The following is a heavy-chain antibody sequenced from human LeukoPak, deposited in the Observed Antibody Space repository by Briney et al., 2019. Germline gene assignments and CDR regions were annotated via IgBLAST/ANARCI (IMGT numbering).Heavy chain of an antibody. J-gene: IGHJ4*02. Sequence: GRSLRLSCAASGFTFSSYGMHWVRQAPGKGLEWVAVISYDGSNKYYADSVKGRFTISRDNSKNTLYLQMNSLRAEDTAVYYCAKETLAYCSSTSCYPLWGQGTLVTVSS. V-gene: IGHV3-30*18. CDR2: ISYDGSNK. CDR3: AKETLAYCSSTSCYPL. D-gene: IGHD2-2*01. CDR1: GFTFSSYG.